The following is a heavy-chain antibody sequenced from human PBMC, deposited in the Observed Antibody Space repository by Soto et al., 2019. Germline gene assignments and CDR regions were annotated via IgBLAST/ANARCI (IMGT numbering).Heavy chain of an antibody. CDR3: ARVPHYEILAGYYADAFDI. CDR2: ISSSGSTI. D-gene: IGHD3-9*01. CDR1: GFTFSDYY. J-gene: IGHJ3*02. Sequence: HVHLVESGGGLVKPGGSLRLSCAASGFTFSDYYMSWLRQAPGKGLEWVSYISSSGSTIYYADSVKGRFTISRDNANNSLYLQMNSLRAEDTDVYYCARVPHYEILAGYYADAFDIWGQGTMVTVSS. V-gene: IGHV3-11*01.